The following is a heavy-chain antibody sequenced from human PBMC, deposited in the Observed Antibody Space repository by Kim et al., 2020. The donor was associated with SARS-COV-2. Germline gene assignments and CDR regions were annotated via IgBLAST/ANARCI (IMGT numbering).Heavy chain of an antibody. CDR3: ARDVSPSFGTTFYDAFDF. D-gene: IGHD2-2*01. J-gene: IGHJ3*01. V-gene: IGHV3-11*05. Sequence: VKGRFTISRDNAKNALYLQRNSLEAADTAVYYCARDVSPSFGTTFYDAFDFWGQGTMVTISS.